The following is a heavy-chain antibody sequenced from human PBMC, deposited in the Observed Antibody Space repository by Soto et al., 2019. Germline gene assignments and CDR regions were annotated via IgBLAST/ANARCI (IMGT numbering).Heavy chain of an antibody. Sequence: QVQLKQSGPEVRKPGASVRVSCKASGYIFTNFGIIWVRQAPGQGLEWMGWISGYNDNTHYAQKVQGRISMTTDTSTGTAYMDLRSLRSDDTAIYYCVRDSSSWFYYYYGMDVWGHGATVTVSS. V-gene: IGHV1-18*01. J-gene: IGHJ6*02. D-gene: IGHD6-13*01. CDR1: GYIFTNFG. CDR3: VRDSSSWFYYYYGMDV. CDR2: ISGYNDNT.